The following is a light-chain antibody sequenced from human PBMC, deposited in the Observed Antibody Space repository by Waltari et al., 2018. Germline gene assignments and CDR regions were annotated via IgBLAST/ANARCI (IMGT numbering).Light chain of an antibody. CDR3: QQYYSTPMYT. Sequence: DIVMTQSPDSLAVSLGGRATINCKSSPSVLYSSNNKNYLAWYQQKPGQPPKLLIYWASTRESGVPDRFSGSGSGTDFTLTISSLQAEDVAVYYCQQYYSTPMYTFGQGTKLEIK. CDR2: WAS. V-gene: IGKV4-1*01. J-gene: IGKJ2*01. CDR1: PSVLYSSNNKNY.